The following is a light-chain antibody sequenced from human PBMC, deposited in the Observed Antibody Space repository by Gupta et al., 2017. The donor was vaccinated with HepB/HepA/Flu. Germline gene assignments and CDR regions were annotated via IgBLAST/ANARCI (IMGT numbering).Light chain of an antibody. V-gene: IGLV1-51*02. Sequence: QSVLTQPPSVPVAPGQKVTISCSGSSSNIGNNYVSWYQQLPGTAPKLLIYEKNKRPSGIPDRCSGSKSGTSATLGTTGLQTGDEADDYCGTWDSSLRDVVFGGGTKLTVL. CDR3: GTWDSSLRDVV. CDR1: SSNIGNNY. J-gene: IGLJ2*01. CDR2: EKN.